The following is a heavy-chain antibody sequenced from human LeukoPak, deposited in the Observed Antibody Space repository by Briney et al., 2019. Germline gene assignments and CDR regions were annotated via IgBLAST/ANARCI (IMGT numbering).Heavy chain of an antibody. J-gene: IGHJ3*02. V-gene: IGHV4-59*08. CDR1: GGSISSYY. Sequence: PSETLSLTCTVSGGSISSYYWSWIRQPPGKGLEWTGYIYYSGSTNYNPSLKSRVTISVDTSKNQFSLKLSSVTAADTAVYYCARHDRIAVAPLAFDIWGQGTMVTVSS. CDR2: IYYSGST. D-gene: IGHD6-19*01. CDR3: ARHDRIAVAPLAFDI.